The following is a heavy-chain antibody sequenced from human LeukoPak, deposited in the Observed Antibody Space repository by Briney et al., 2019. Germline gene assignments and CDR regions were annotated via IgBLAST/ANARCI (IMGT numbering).Heavy chain of an antibody. CDR2: ISAYNGNT. CDR3: ARAFSSWIGYYFDY. Sequence: ASVKVSCNASGYTFTSYGISWVRQAPGQGLEWMGWISAYNGNTNYAQKLQGRVTMTTDTSTSTAYMELRSLRSDDTAVYYCARAFSSWIGYYFDYWGQGTLVTVSS. V-gene: IGHV1-18*01. CDR1: GYTFTSYG. D-gene: IGHD6-13*01. J-gene: IGHJ4*02.